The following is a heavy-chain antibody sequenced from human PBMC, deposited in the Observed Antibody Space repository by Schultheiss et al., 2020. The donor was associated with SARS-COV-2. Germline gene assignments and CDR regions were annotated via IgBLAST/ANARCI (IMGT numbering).Heavy chain of an antibody. CDR1: GGTFSSYA. CDR2: ISTYNGGT. D-gene: IGHD2-15*01. Sequence: SVKVSCKASGGTFSSYAISWVRQAPGQGLEWMGWISTYNGGTDYAQKFQGRLTITTDLSTRTASMDLKNLRLDDTAVYYCARVAHSFYYYMDVWGKGTTVTVSS. CDR3: ARVAHSFYYYMDV. J-gene: IGHJ6*03. V-gene: IGHV1-18*01.